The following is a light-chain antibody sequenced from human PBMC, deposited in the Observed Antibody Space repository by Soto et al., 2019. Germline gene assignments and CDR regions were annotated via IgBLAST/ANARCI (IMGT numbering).Light chain of an antibody. Sequence: DIQMTQSPSTLSASVGDRVTITCRASQSISSWLAWYQQKPGKAPKLLIYDASSLRSGVPSRFSGSGSRTEFTLTISSLEPDDFATYYCQQYNGYSFTFGGGTKVEIK. CDR3: QQYNGYSFT. CDR1: QSISSW. J-gene: IGKJ4*01. V-gene: IGKV1-5*01. CDR2: DAS.